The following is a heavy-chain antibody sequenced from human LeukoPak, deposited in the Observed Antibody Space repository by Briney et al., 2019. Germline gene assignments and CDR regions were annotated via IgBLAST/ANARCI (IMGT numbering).Heavy chain of an antibody. Sequence: GGSLRLSCAASGFTFSSYSMNWVRQAPGKGLEWVSSISSSSSYIYYADSVKGRFTISRDNAKNSLYLQMNSLRAEDTAVYYCARGGPLGLLLHRRGGKFDPWGQGTLVTVSS. V-gene: IGHV3-21*01. CDR2: ISSSSSYI. J-gene: IGHJ5*02. CDR1: GFTFSSYS. D-gene: IGHD3-3*01. CDR3: ARGGPLGLLLHRRGGKFDP.